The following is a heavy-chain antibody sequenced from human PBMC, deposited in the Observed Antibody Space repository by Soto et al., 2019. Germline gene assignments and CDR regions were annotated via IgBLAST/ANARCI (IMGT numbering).Heavy chain of an antibody. CDR2: TYYRSKWYN. J-gene: IGHJ6*02. CDR1: GDSVSSNSAA. Sequence: SQTLSLTCAISGDSVSSNSAAWNWIRQSPSRGLEWLGRTYYRSKWYNDYAVSVKSRITINPDTSKNQFSLQLNSVTPEDTAVYYCARDLEVGYYGSGSYVRWDYYYYGMDVWGQGTTVTVSS. CDR3: ARDLEVGYYGSGSYVRWDYYYYGMDV. D-gene: IGHD3-10*01. V-gene: IGHV6-1*01.